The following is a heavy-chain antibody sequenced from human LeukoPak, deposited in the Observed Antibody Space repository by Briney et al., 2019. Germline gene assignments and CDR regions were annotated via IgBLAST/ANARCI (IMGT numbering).Heavy chain of an antibody. J-gene: IGHJ4*02. Sequence: SETLSLTCTVSGGSISSSSYYWGWIRQPPGKGLEWIGSIYYSGSTYYNPSLKSRVTISVDTSKNQFSLKLSSVTAADTAVYYCASLAGDRVYFDYWGQGTLVTVSS. D-gene: IGHD6-19*01. CDR1: GGSISSSSYY. CDR2: IYYSGST. V-gene: IGHV4-39*07. CDR3: ASLAGDRVYFDY.